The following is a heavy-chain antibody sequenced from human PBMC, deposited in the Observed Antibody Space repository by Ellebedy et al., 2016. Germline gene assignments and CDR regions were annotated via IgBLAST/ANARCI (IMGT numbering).Heavy chain of an antibody. CDR2: IKQDGSQK. D-gene: IGHD6-19*01. V-gene: IGHV3-7*01. J-gene: IGHJ4*02. Sequence: GESLKISCAGSGFTFRNSWMTWVRQAPGMGLAWVASIKQDGSQKDYVDSVKGRFTISRDNAKGSLYLQMTRLRVEDTAVYYCGAGGGWLSDYWGQGTLVTVSS. CDR3: GAGGGWLSDY. CDR1: GFTFRNSW.